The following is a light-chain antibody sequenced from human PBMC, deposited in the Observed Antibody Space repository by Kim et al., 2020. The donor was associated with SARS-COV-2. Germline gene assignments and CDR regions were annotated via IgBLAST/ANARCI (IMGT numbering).Light chain of an antibody. CDR2: GKN. Sequence: SSELTQDPVVSVALGQTVRITCQGDSLRSYYATWYQQKPRQAPLLVIYGKNNRPSGIPDRFSGSSSGSTASLTIHGAQAEDEADYYCNSRDNSDNHVLFG. J-gene: IGLJ1*01. CDR1: SLRSYY. CDR3: NSRDNSDNHVL. V-gene: IGLV3-19*01.